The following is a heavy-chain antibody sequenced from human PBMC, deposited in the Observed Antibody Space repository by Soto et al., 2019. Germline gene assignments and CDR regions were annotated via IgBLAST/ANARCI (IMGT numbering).Heavy chain of an antibody. Sequence: GESLRLSCSASGFTFSSYAMHWVRQAPGTGLEYVSAISSNGGSTYYADSVKGRFTISRDNSKNTLYLQMGSLRAEDTAVYYCVKDLGVVVTADYYYYGMDVWGQGSTVTV. CDR2: ISSNGGST. CDR3: VKDLGVVVTADYYYYGMDV. D-gene: IGHD2-21*02. J-gene: IGHJ6*01. CDR1: GFTFSSYA. V-gene: IGHV3-64D*06.